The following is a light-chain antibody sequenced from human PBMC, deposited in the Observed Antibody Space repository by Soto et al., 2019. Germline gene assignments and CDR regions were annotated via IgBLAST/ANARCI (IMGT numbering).Light chain of an antibody. J-gene: IGKJ5*01. CDR2: DAS. Sequence: DIEMTQSRSSLSSCGGDRFTITCQADPGISKSLSWYQQKPGMAPKLLIYDASNLETGVPSRFSGSGSGIDFTLTISSLQPEDFGRYYCQQYDDLPFTFGGGTRLEI. V-gene: IGKV1-33*01. CDR1: PGISKS. CDR3: QQYDDLPFT.